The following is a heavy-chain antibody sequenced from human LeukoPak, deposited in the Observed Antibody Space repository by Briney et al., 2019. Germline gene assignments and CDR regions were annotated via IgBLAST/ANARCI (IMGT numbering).Heavy chain of an antibody. CDR3: ARWATSFDL. J-gene: IGHJ4*02. Sequence: GGSLRLSCAASGFTFGNYWMSWVRQAPGKGLEWVANIKQDGSDKYYVDSVTGRFIISRDNANNSLYLRMNSLRAEDTAVYYCARWATSFDLWGQGTLVTVSS. V-gene: IGHV3-7*01. CDR1: GFTFGNYW. CDR2: IKQDGSDK. D-gene: IGHD6-6*01.